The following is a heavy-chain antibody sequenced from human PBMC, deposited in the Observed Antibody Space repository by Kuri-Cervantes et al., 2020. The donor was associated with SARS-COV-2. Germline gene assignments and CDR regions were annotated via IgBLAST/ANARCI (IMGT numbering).Heavy chain of an antibody. CDR2: IYPGDSDT. D-gene: IGHD2-2*01. V-gene: IGHV5-51*01. Sequence: GESLKISCKASGYSFTSYWIGWVRQMPGKGLEWMGIIYPGDSDTRYSQSFQGQVTISADKSISTAYLQWSSLKASDTAMYYCATGLVVPAAMRDYWGQGTLVTVSS. CDR1: GYSFTSYW. CDR3: ATGLVVPAAMRDY. J-gene: IGHJ4*02.